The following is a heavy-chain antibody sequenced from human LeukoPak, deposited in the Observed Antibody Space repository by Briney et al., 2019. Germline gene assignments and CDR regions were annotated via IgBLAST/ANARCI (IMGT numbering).Heavy chain of an antibody. D-gene: IGHD6-19*01. J-gene: IGHJ4*02. V-gene: IGHV3-23*01. Sequence: GGSLRLSCAASGFIFSNYAMSWVRQVPGRGLESVATISSRGDSTYVADSVKGRFTISRDNSKNSPYLQMNTVRAEDTAVYYCVKGPRPDITVAHTVENWGQGTLVTVSS. CDR3: VKGPRPDITVAHTVEN. CDR2: ISSRGDST. CDR1: GFIFSNYA.